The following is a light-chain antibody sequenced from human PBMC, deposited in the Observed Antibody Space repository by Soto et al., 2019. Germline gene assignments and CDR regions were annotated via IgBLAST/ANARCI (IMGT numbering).Light chain of an antibody. V-gene: IGKV1-5*01. J-gene: IGKJ1*01. CDR3: QQYHSFPT. CDR1: QSISSW. CDR2: DAS. Sequence: HMTHTRATLSASVAHRVPFTCRASQSISSWVAWYQQKPGKAPKLLISDASSLESGVPSRFSGSGSGTEFTLTISRLQTDDFATYSCQQYHSFPTFGQGTKVDI.